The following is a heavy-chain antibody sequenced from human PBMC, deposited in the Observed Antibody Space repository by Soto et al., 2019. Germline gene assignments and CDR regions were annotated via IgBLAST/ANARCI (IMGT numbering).Heavy chain of an antibody. CDR2: ISGSGGST. CDR1: GFTFSSYA. CDR3: AKGGSYYDFWSGYYTEFDY. D-gene: IGHD3-3*01. J-gene: IGHJ4*02. V-gene: IGHV3-23*01. Sequence: RGSLRLSCAASGFTFSSYAMSWVRQAPGKGLEWVSAISGSGGSTYYADSVKGRFTISRDNSKNTLYLQMNSLRAEDTAVYYCAKGGSYYDFWSGYYTEFDYWGQGTLVTVSS.